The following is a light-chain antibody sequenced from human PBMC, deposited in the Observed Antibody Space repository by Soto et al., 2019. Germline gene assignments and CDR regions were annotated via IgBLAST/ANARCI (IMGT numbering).Light chain of an antibody. J-gene: IGLJ1*01. CDR3: SSYTSTSTYV. CDR2: EVT. V-gene: IGLV2-14*01. CDR1: SSDVGAYDY. Sequence: QSVLTQPASVSGSPGQSITISCTGTSSDVGAYDYVSWYQQHPGKAPKFMIYEVTNRPPGVSHRFSGSKSGNTASLTISALQAEDEADYYCSSYTSTSTYVFGTGTKVTVL.